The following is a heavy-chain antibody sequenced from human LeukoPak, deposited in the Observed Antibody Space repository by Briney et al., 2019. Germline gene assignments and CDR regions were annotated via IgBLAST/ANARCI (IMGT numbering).Heavy chain of an antibody. J-gene: IGHJ4*02. CDR1: GFTFSSYG. CDR3: ARDVYKGNYRPKTLDY. D-gene: IGHD1-7*01. V-gene: IGHV3-21*04. Sequence: GGTLRLSCAASGFTFSSYGMSWVRQAPGKGLEWVSSISSSSSYIYYADSVKGRFTISRDSSNNTLYLQMNSLRAEDTAVFYCARDVYKGNYRPKTLDYWGQGTLVTVSS. CDR2: ISSSSSYI.